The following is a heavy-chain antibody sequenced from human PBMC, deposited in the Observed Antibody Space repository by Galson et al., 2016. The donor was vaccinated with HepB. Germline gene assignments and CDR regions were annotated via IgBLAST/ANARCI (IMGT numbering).Heavy chain of an antibody. J-gene: IGHJ4*02. CDR3: ARGLPTVTLRSFDS. CDR1: GDSIGSGGYY. Sequence: TLSLTCTVSGDSIGSGGYYWSWIRQHPATGLEWIGYISSGGRTHYNPSLRSRLIMSIDTSKNQYSLRLASLTAADTAVYHCARGLPTVTLRSFDSWGQGTLVSVSS. CDR2: ISSGGRT. D-gene: IGHD4-17*01. V-gene: IGHV4-31*03.